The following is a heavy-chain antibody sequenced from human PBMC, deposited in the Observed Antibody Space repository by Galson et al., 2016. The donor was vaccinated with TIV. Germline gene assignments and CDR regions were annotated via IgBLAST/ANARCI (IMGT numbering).Heavy chain of an antibody. Sequence: TLSLTRTVSGGSISNGDYYWTWTRQHPGKGLEWIGYIFHSGNTYYNPSLKSRVTMSVDPSQNHFSLKLSSVTAADTAVYYCAAGGFCTNTDCYYGGLDLWGQGTLVTVSS. V-gene: IGHV4-31*03. CDR1: GGSISNGDYY. CDR2: IFHSGNT. D-gene: IGHD2-21*02. J-gene: IGHJ4*02. CDR3: AAGGFCTNTDCYYGGLDL.